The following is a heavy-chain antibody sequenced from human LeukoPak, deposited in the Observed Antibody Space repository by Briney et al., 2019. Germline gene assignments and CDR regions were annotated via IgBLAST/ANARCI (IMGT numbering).Heavy chain of an antibody. CDR3: ARDLDPRLYSSSWYDAFDI. J-gene: IGHJ3*02. D-gene: IGHD6-13*01. CDR1: GFTFSSYS. Sequence: GGSLRLSCAASGFTFSSYSMNWVRQAPGKGLEWVSYISSSSSTIYYADSVKGRFTISRDNAKNSLYLQMNSLRAEDTAVYYCARDLDPRLYSSSWYDAFDIWGQGTMVTVSS. V-gene: IGHV3-48*04. CDR2: ISSSSSTI.